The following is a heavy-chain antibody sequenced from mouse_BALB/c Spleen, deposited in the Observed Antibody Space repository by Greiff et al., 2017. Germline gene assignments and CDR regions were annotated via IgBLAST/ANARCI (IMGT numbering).Heavy chain of an antibody. CDR1: GFTFSSYA. J-gene: IGHJ4*01. CDR2: ISSGGST. V-gene: IGHV5-6-5*01. D-gene: IGHD2-14*01. CDR3: ARSYYRYDDYYAMDY. Sequence: EVHLVESGGGLVKPGGSLKLSCAASGFTFSSYAMSWVRQTPEKRLEWVASISSGGSTYYPDSVKGRFTISRDNARNILYLQMSSLRSEDTAMYYCARSYYRYDDYYAMDYWGQGTSVTVSS.